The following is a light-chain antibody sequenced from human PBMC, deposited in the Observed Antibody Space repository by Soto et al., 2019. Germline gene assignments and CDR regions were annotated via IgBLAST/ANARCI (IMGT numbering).Light chain of an antibody. CDR3: QQRSNWLVT. CDR1: QTISSW. Sequence: HMIHITRTLSGPVGDRVTITCRASQTISSWLAWYQQKPGKAPKLLIYKASTLKSGVPSRFSGSGSGTDFTLTFSSLEPEDFAVYYCQQRSNWLVTFGQGTRLEIK. J-gene: IGKJ5*01. V-gene: IGKV1-5*03. CDR2: KAS.